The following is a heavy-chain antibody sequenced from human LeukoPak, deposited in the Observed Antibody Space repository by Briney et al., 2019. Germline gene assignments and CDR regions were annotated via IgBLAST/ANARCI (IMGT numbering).Heavy chain of an antibody. CDR3: AKVRGYYFDY. J-gene: IGHJ4*02. Sequence: GGSLRLSCAASGFTFSGYTMNWVRQAPGKGLEWVSSISSSSDYTYYADSVKGRFTISRDNVKNEVYLQMNSLRAEDTAVYYCAKVRGYYFDYWGQGTLVTVSS. CDR2: ISSSSDYT. V-gene: IGHV3-21*01. CDR1: GFTFSGYT.